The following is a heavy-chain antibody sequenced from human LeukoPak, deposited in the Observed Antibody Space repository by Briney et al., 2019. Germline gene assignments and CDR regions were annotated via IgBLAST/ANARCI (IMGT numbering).Heavy chain of an antibody. D-gene: IGHD7-27*01. CDR3: ARVPTGY. CDR1: GFTFSSYA. Sequence: PGGSLRLSCAASGFTFSSYAMHWVRQAPGKGLEWVAVISYDGSNKYYADSVKGRFTISRDNSKNTLYLQMNSLRAEDTAVYCCARVPTGYWGQGTLVTVSS. CDR2: ISYDGSNK. J-gene: IGHJ4*02. V-gene: IGHV3-30*01.